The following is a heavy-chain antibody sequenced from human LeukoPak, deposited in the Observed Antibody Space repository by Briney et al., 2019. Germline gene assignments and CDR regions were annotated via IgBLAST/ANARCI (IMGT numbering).Heavy chain of an antibody. CDR3: ARGVGTSVHLDY. J-gene: IGHJ4*02. CDR2: IDSDGTDT. Sequence: GGALRLSCAVSGFTFNSYWMHWVRHARGAGVVWVSSIDSDGTDTTYADSVKGRFTISRDNAKNTLYLQMNSLRPEYTSVYYCARGVGTSVHLDYWGQGTLVTVSS. V-gene: IGHV3-74*01. CDR1: GFTFNSYW. D-gene: IGHD1-26*01.